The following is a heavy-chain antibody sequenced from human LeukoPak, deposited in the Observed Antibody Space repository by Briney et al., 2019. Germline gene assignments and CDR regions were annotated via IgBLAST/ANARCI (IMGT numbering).Heavy chain of an antibody. Sequence: ASVKVSCKASGYNFDIFGMAWVRQAPGQGFEWIGWISALNGKSDYAQNFRGRVTMTMDTSTNTVYLELRSLRSDDAAVYYCARASAYKPPLDGEDDSFDYWGQGTLVTVSS. CDR1: GYNFDIFG. CDR2: ISALNGKS. J-gene: IGHJ4*02. CDR3: ARASAYKPPLDGEDDSFDY. D-gene: IGHD3-3*01. V-gene: IGHV1-18*01.